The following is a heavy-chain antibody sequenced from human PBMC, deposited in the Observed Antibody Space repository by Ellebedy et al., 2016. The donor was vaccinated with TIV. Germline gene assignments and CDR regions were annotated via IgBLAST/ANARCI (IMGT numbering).Heavy chain of an antibody. V-gene: IGHV3-23*01. CDR1: GFTFSNHA. D-gene: IGHD5-18*01. CDR3: GYSRSRGGFDL. J-gene: IGHJ4*02. Sequence: GGSLRLSCAASGFTFSNHAMTWVRQAPGKGLEWVSGISAVGGNTFFADSVKGRFTISRDNSKDTLNLQMNSLRAEDAAVYYCGYSRSRGGFDLWGQGTLVNVSS. CDR2: ISAVGGNT.